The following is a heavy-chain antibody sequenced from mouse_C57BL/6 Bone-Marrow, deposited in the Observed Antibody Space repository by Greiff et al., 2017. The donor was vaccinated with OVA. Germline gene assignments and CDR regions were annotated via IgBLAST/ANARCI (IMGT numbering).Heavy chain of an antibody. D-gene: IGHD1-1*01. V-gene: IGHV5-12*01. Sequence: EVKLEESGGGLVQPGGSLKLSCAASGFTFSDYYMYWVRQTPEKRLEWVAYISNGGGSTYYPDTVKGRFTISRDNAKNTLYLQMSRLKSEDTAMYYCARPLLLRPAWFAYWGQGTLVTVSA. CDR1: GFTFSDYY. CDR2: ISNGGGST. CDR3: ARPLLLRPAWFAY. J-gene: IGHJ3*01.